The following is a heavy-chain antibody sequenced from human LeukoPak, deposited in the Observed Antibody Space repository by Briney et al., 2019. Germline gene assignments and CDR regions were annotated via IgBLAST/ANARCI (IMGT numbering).Heavy chain of an antibody. CDR2: IYHSGST. Sequence: PSETLSLTCTVSGGSISSSSYYWGWIRQPPGKGLEWIGSIYHSGSTYYNPSLKSRVTISVDTSKNQFSLKLSSVTAADTAVYYCARSNTGTFDYWGQGTLVTVSS. CDR3: ARSNTGTFDY. D-gene: IGHD1/OR15-1a*01. J-gene: IGHJ4*02. V-gene: IGHV4-39*01. CDR1: GGSISSSSYY.